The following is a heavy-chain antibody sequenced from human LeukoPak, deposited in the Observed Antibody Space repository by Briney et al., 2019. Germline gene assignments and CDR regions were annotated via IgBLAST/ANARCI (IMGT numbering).Heavy chain of an antibody. Sequence: PSETLSLTCTVSGGSISSGSYYWNWIRQPAGKGLEWIGRIYSRGNTDYNPSLKSRVTMSVDTSKNQFSLKLSSVTAADTAVYYCAREVGYPYYFDSWGQGTLVTVSS. D-gene: IGHD1-26*01. CDR2: IYSRGNT. J-gene: IGHJ4*02. V-gene: IGHV4-61*02. CDR3: AREVGYPYYFDS. CDR1: GGSISSGSYY.